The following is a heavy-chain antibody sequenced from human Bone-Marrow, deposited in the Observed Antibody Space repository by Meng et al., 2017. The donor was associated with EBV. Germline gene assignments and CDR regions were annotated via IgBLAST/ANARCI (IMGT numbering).Heavy chain of an antibody. D-gene: IGHD1-1*01. CDR3: ARGMTTTVYYYGMDV. Sequence: VQLVESGGXXVKLGXSLRLPVAASGFTFSSYWMHWVRQAPGKGLVWVSRINSDGSSTSYADSVKGRFTISRDNAKNTLYLQMNSLRAEDTAVYYCARGMTTTVYYYGMDVGGQGTTVTVSS. J-gene: IGHJ6*02. CDR2: INSDGSST. V-gene: IGHV3-74*02. CDR1: GFTFSSYW.